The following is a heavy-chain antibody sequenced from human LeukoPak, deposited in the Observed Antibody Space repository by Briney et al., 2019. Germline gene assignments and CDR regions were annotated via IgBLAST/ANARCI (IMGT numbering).Heavy chain of an antibody. CDR3: ARDLDPYYYDSSGYYYGALFDY. V-gene: IGHV1-2*02. Sequence: ASVKVSCKASGYTFTSYDINWVRQATGQGLEWMGWMNPNSGGTNYAQKFQGRVTMTRDTSISTAYMELSRLRSDDTAVYYCARDLDPYYYDSSGYYYGALFDYWGQGTLVTVSS. CDR1: GYTFTSYD. J-gene: IGHJ4*02. CDR2: MNPNSGGT. D-gene: IGHD3-22*01.